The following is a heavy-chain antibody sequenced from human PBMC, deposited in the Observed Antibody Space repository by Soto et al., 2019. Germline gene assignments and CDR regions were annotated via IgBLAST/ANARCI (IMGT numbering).Heavy chain of an antibody. V-gene: IGHV1-8*01. CDR1: GYTFTSYD. CDR2: MNPNSGNT. CDR3: ASVHSSSWDYYYYYYMDV. J-gene: IGHJ6*03. Sequence: QVQLVQSGAEVKKPGASVKVSCKASGYTFTSYDINWVRQATGQGLEWMGWMNPNSGNTGYAQKFQGRVTMIRNTSISTAYMELSSLRSEDTAVYYCASVHSSSWDYYYYYYMDVWGKGTTVTVSS. D-gene: IGHD6-6*01.